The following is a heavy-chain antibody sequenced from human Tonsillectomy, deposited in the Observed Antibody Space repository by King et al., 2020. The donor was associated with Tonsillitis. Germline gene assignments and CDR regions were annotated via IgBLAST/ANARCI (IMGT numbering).Heavy chain of an antibody. CDR1: GFSLSTIGVG. CDR3: AHRLLSDSGYSYGLDY. D-gene: IGHD5-18*01. V-gene: IGHV2-5*01. CDR2: IYWNDDK. J-gene: IGHJ4*02. Sequence: ITLKESGPTLVKPTQTLTLTCTFSGFSLSTIGVGVGWIRQPPGKALEWLALIYWNDDKRYSPSLKSRLTITKDTSKNQVVLRMTNMDPVDTATYYCAHRLLSDSGYSYGLDYWGQGTLVTVSS.